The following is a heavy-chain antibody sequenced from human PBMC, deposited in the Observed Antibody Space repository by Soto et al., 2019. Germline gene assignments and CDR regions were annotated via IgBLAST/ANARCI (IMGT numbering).Heavy chain of an antibody. D-gene: IGHD2-2*01. CDR2: IWYDGSNK. V-gene: IGHV3-33*01. Sequence: GGSLRLSCSAFGFTFSSYGMHWVRQAPGKGLEWVAVIWYDGSNKYYADSVKGRFTISRDNSKNTLYLQMNSLRAEDTAVYYCAREKGDAIVVVPAANPYYFDYWGQGTLVTVSS. J-gene: IGHJ4*02. CDR3: AREKGDAIVVVPAANPYYFDY. CDR1: GFTFSSYG.